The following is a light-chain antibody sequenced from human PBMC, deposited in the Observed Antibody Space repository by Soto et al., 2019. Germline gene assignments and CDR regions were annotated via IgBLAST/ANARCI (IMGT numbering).Light chain of an antibody. CDR1: QSIRSY. Sequence: DIHMTQSPSSLSASVGDRVTITCRASQSIRSYLNWYHQRPGKAPKLLIYAASTLQSGVPSRFSGSGSRTDFTLTISSLQPEDFATYYCQQSYSIPWTFGQGNKVEVK. CDR2: AAS. CDR3: QQSYSIPWT. J-gene: IGKJ1*01. V-gene: IGKV1-39*01.